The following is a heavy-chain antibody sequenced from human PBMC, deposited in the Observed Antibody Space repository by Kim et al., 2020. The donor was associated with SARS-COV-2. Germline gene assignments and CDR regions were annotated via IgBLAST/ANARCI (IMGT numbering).Heavy chain of an antibody. V-gene: IGHV4-59*08. CDR1: GCSISSYY. D-gene: IGHD1-26*01. CDR2: IYYSGST. CDR3: ARLRSYYWYFDL. J-gene: IGHJ2*01. Sequence: SETLSLTCTVSGCSISSYYWSWIRQPPGKGLEWIGYIYYSGSTNYSPSLKSRVTILIDTSKNQFSLRLSSVTAADTAVYYCARLRSYYWYFDLWCRGTLV.